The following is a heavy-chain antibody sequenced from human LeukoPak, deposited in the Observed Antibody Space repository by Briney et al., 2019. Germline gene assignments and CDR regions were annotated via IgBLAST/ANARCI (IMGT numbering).Heavy chain of an antibody. J-gene: IGHJ4*02. CDR2: ISNSGSTI. V-gene: IGHV3-48*03. D-gene: IGHD3-9*01. Sequence: GGSLRLSCAASGFSFSSFEMNWVRQAPGRGLEWILYISNSGSTIYYADSVRGRFTVSRDNAKNSLFLQMNSLRGEDTAVYYCTRGSFYDILPGYSRAQPHFFDNWGQEALVTVSS. CDR1: GFSFSSFE. CDR3: TRGSFYDILPGYSRAQPHFFDN.